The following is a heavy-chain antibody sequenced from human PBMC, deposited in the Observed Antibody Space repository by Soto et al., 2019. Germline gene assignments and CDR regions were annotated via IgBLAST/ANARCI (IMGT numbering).Heavy chain of an antibody. Sequence: EVLLVESGGGLIQPGGSLRLSCAASGFTVSSNYMSWVRQAPGKGLEWVSVIYSGGSTYYADSVKGRFTISRDNSKHTLYLQMNSLRAEDTAVYYCARDRVESGYPEYFQHWGQGTLVTVSS. CDR1: GFTVSSNY. D-gene: IGHD3-22*01. CDR2: IYSGGST. CDR3: ARDRVESGYPEYFQH. J-gene: IGHJ1*01. V-gene: IGHV3-53*01.